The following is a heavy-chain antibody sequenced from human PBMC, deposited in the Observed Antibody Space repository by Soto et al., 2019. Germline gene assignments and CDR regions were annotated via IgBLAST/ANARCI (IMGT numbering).Heavy chain of an antibody. J-gene: IGHJ6*02. D-gene: IGHD3-16*01. CDR2: IYWDDDK. V-gene: IGHV2-5*02. CDR1: GFSLSTSGVA. Sequence: QITLKESGPTLVKPTQTLTLTCTFSGFSLSTSGVAVGWIRQTPGKALEWLALIYWDDDKRYSPSLKSDLTSTKDTSKNQVVHKMTNMDPVDTVTYYCPQRRRDLGYGMAVWGHGTTVTVS. CDR3: PQRRRDLGYGMAV.